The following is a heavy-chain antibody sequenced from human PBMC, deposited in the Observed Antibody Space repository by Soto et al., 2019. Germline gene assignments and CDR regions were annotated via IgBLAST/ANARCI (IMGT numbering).Heavy chain of an antibody. V-gene: IGHV1-8*01. J-gene: IGHJ6*03. CDR2: MNPNSGNT. CDR3: ARESGYDSYYYYYMDV. Sequence: SMKVPCMPSAYTFTSHDINWVRLAPGKGREWMGWMNPNSGNTGYAQKFQGRVTMTRNNSISTAYMELSSLRSEDTAVYYCARESGYDSYYYYYMDVWGKGTTVTVSS. CDR1: AYTFTSHD. D-gene: IGHD5-12*01.